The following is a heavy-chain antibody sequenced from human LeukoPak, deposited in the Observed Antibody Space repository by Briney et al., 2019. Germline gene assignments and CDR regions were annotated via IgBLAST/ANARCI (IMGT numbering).Heavy chain of an antibody. V-gene: IGHV3-30*03. Sequence: PGGSLRLSCAASGFTFSSYGMHWVRQAPGKGLEWVAVISYDGSNKYYADSVKGRFTISRDNSKNTLYMQMNRLRAEDTAVYYCASPNPRIAARPYYYYYMDVWGKGTTVTVSS. CDR3: ASPNPRIAARPYYYYYMDV. CDR1: GFTFSSYG. J-gene: IGHJ6*03. D-gene: IGHD6-6*01. CDR2: ISYDGSNK.